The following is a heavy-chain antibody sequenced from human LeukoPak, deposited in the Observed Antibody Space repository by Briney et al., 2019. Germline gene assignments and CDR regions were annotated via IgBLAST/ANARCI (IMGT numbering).Heavy chain of an antibody. V-gene: IGHV3-30*04. D-gene: IGHD3-3*01. J-gene: IGHJ4*02. CDR1: GFTFSTYA. Sequence: PGGSLRLSCAASGFTFSTYAMHWVRQAPGKGLEWVAVISSDGRNEFYADSVKGRFTISRDNSKNMLYLQMNSLRAEDTAVYYCAREFGGENFDYWGQGTLVTVSS. CDR3: AREFGGENFDY. CDR2: ISSDGRNE.